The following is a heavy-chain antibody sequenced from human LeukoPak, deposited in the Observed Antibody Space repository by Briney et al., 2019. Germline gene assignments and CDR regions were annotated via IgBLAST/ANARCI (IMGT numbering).Heavy chain of an antibody. CDR3: ARNNILTGGGAFDI. J-gene: IGHJ3*02. V-gene: IGHV1-18*01. CDR2: ISAYNGNT. CDR1: GYTFTSYG. Sequence: ASVKVSCKASGYTFTSYGISWVRQAPGQGLEWMGWISAYNGNTNYAQKLQGRVTMATDTSTSTAYMELRSLRSDATAVYYCARNNILTGGGAFDIWGQGTMVTVSS. D-gene: IGHD3-9*01.